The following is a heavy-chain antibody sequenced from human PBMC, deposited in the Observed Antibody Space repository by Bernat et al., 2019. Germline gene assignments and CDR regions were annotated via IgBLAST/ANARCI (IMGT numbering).Heavy chain of an antibody. V-gene: IGHV4-39*01. J-gene: IGHJ3*02. CDR3: PRQESQAAFDI. D-gene: IGHD5-24*01. CDR1: GGSISSSRYY. CDR2: IYYSGSA. Sequence: QLQLQESGPGLAKPSATLSLTCTVSGGSISSSRYYWGWIRQPPGKGLEWIANIYYSGSAYYNPSLKSRVTISVDTSKNQLSLKLSSVTAADTAVYYCPRQESQAAFDIWGQGTMVTVSS.